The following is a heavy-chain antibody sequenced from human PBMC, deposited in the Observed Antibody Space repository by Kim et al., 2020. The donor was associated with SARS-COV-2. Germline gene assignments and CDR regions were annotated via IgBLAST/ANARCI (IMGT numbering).Heavy chain of an antibody. V-gene: IGHV3-23*01. CDR3: AKDLLYYGSGSSPFSY. J-gene: IGHJ4*02. D-gene: IGHD3-10*01. Sequence: SVKGRFTISRDNSKNTLYLQMNSLRAEDTAVYYCAKDLLYYGSGSSPFSYWGQGTLVTVSS.